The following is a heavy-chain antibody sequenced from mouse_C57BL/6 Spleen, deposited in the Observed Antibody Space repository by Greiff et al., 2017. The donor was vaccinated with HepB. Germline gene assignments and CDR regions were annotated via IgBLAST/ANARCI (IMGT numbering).Heavy chain of an antibody. Sequence: VQLQQSGPELVKPGASVKISCKASGYAFSSSWMNWVKQRPGKGLEWIGRIYPGDGDTNYNGKFKGKATLTADKSSSTAYMQLSSLTSEDSAVYFCARKFGTDFDVWGTGTTVTVSS. J-gene: IGHJ1*03. CDR3: ARKFGTDFDV. D-gene: IGHD4-1*01. CDR2: IYPGDGDT. V-gene: IGHV1-82*01. CDR1: GYAFSSSW.